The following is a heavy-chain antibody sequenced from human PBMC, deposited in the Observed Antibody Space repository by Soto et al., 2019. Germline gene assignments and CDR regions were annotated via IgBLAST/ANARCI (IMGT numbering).Heavy chain of an antibody. CDR3: ASHGCGADNCHIFDY. D-gene: IGHD2-21*01. V-gene: IGHV4-39*01. Sequence: SETLSLTCTVSGGSVSSTSYYWGWIRQPPGKGLEWIASIYYSGSISYNPSLKSRIIISIDTSKNQFSLQLSSVTAADTAVYYCASHGCGADNCHIFDYWGQGTLVTVSS. CDR2: IYYSGSI. J-gene: IGHJ4*02. CDR1: GGSVSSTSYY.